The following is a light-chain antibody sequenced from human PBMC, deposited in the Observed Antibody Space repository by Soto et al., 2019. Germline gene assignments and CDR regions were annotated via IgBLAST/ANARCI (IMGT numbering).Light chain of an antibody. V-gene: IGLV2-14*03. Sequence: QSALTQPASVSGSPGQSIAISCTGTASDVGGYGNLSWYQQHPGRAPKLIIYDVNYRPSGVSDRFSASKSGNTASLTISGLQSEDEADYYCSGSSGRSYIVLFGGGTKLTVL. CDR2: DVN. CDR1: ASDVGGYGN. J-gene: IGLJ2*01. CDR3: SGSSGRSYIVL.